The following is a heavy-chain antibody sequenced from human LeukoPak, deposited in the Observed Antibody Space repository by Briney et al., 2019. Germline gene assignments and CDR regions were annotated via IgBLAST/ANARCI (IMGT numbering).Heavy chain of an antibody. V-gene: IGHV4-59*08. J-gene: IGHJ3*01. CDR3: VGTYCGGDCYAMYAFDF. CDR2: IYYSGNT. CDR1: GDSINNYY. Sequence: KPSETLSLTCTVSGDSINNYYWSWIRQPPGERLEWIGYIYYSGNTNYNPSLKSRVTFSVDTSKNQFALRMSSVTAADTAVYFCVGTYCGGDCYAMYAFDFWGQGTVVTVSS. D-gene: IGHD2-21*02.